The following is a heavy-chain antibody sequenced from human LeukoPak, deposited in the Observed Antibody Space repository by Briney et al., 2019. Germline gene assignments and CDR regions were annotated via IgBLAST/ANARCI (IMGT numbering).Heavy chain of an antibody. CDR2: INTNTGNP. CDR3: ARRDTAMVRFVVHYYGMDV. Sequence: PGGSLRLSCAASGFTFTSYAMNWVRQAPGQGLEWMGWINTNTGNPTYAQGFTGRFVFSLDTSVSTAYLQISSLKAEDTAVYYCARRDTAMVRFVVHYYGMDVWGQGTTVTVSS. D-gene: IGHD5-18*01. CDR1: GFTFTSYA. V-gene: IGHV7-4-1*02. J-gene: IGHJ6*02.